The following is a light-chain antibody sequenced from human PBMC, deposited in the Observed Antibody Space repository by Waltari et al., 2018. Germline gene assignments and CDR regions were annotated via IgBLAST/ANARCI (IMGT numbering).Light chain of an antibody. CDR3: QHYVRLPAT. Sequence: EIVLTQSPGTLSLSPGERVTLSCRASKSVSKYLAWYQQRPGQAPRLLLYHASTRATGIPDRFSGSGSGTDFSLTISRLEPEDFAVYYCQHYVRLPATFGQGTRVEIK. CDR1: KSVSKY. J-gene: IGKJ1*01. CDR2: HAS. V-gene: IGKV3-20*01.